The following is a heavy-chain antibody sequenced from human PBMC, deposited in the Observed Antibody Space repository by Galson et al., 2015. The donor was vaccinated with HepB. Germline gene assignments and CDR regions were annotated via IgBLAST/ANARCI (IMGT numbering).Heavy chain of an antibody. CDR3: ASLEYSSSSSAFDI. CDR1: GFTFSSYS. CDR2: ISSSSSYI. J-gene: IGHJ3*02. D-gene: IGHD6-6*01. V-gene: IGHV3-21*01. Sequence: SLRLSCAASGFTFSSYSMNWVRQAPGKGLEWVSSISSSSSYIYYADSVKGRFTISRDNAKNSLYLQMNSLRAEDTAVYYCASLEYSSSSSAFDIWGQGTMVTVSS.